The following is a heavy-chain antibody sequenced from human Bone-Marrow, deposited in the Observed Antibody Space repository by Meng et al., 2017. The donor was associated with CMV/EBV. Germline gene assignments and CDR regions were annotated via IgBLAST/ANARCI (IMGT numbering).Heavy chain of an antibody. Sequence: SVNVSCKASGGTFSSYAISWVRQAPGQGLEWMGGIIPIFGTANYAQKFQGRVTITTDESTSTAYMELSSLRSDDTAVYYCARRGSYSGPYGMDVWGQGTTVTVSS. CDR3: ARRGSYSGPYGMDV. CDR2: IIPIFGTA. CDR1: GGTFSSYA. J-gene: IGHJ6*02. D-gene: IGHD1-26*01. V-gene: IGHV1-69*05.